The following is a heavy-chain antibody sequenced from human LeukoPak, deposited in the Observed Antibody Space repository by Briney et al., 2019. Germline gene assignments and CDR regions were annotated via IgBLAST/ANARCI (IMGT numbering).Heavy chain of an antibody. Sequence: ASVKVSCKASGYTFTGYFMHWLRQAPGQELDGMGRINHNSGGKNYAQKLQGRVTMPRDTSISTAYMELSRLRSDDTAVYYCARVGYYDSSGYYSSWYAFDIWGQGTMVTVSS. CDR3: ARVGYYDSSGYYSSWYAFDI. V-gene: IGHV1-2*06. CDR1: GYTFTGYF. CDR2: INHNSGGK. D-gene: IGHD3-22*01. J-gene: IGHJ3*02.